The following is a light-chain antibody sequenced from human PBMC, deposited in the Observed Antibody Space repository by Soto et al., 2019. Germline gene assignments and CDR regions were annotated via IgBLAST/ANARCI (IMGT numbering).Light chain of an antibody. CDR1: NIGSKS. J-gene: IGLJ2*01. V-gene: IGLV3-21*04. CDR2: YDS. Sequence: SYELTQPPSVSVAPGKTARITCGGNNIGSKSVHWYQQKPGQAPVLVIYYDSDRHSGITERFSGSNSGNTATLTISRVEAGDGADYYCQVWDSSGDHAVFGGGTKVTVL. CDR3: QVWDSSGDHAV.